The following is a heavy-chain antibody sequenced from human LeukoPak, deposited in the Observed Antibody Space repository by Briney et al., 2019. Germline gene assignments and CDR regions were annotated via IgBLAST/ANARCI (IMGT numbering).Heavy chain of an antibody. Sequence: PSETLSLTCSVSGASVTTYYFNWIRQPPGKGLEWIGEINHSGSTNYNPSLKSRVTISVDTSKNQFSLKLSSVTAADTAVYYCARGRKRVVAAHKILDYWGQGTLVTVSS. D-gene: IGHD2-15*01. CDR1: GASVTTYY. CDR2: INHSGST. J-gene: IGHJ4*02. V-gene: IGHV4-34*01. CDR3: ARGRKRVVAAHKILDY.